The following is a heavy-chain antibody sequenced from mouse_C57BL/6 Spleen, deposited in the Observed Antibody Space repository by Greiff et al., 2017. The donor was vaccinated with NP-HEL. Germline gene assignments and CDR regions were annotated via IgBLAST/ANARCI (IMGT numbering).Heavy chain of an antibody. J-gene: IGHJ2*01. V-gene: IGHV5-4*03. CDR1: GFTFSSYA. CDR2: ISDGGSYT. Sequence: EVMLVESGGGLVKPGGSLKLSCAASGFTFSSYAMSWVRQTPEKRLEWVATISDGGSYTYYPDNVKGRFTISRDNAKNNLYLQMSHLKSEDTAMYYCARLITTGYYFDYWGQGTTLTVSS. D-gene: IGHD2-4*01. CDR3: ARLITTGYYFDY.